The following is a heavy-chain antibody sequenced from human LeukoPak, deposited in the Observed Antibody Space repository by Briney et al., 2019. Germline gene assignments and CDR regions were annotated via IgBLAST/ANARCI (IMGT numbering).Heavy chain of an antibody. CDR2: IRYDGSNK. CDR1: GFTFSSYG. J-gene: IGHJ4*02. Sequence: PGGFLRLSCAASGFTFSSYGMHWVRQAPGKGLEWVAFIRYDGSNKYYADSVKGRFTISRDNSKNTLYLQMNSLRAEDTAVYYCANWVADWNDDEEYWGQGTLVTVSS. V-gene: IGHV3-30*02. CDR3: ANWVADWNDDEEY. D-gene: IGHD1-1*01.